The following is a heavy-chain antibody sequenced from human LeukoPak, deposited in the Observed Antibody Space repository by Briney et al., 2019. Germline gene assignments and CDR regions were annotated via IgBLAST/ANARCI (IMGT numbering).Heavy chain of an antibody. J-gene: IGHJ4*02. CDR2: IYYSGST. V-gene: IGHV4-59*12. Sequence: KSSETLSLTCTVSGGSISSYYWSWIRQPPGKGLEWIGYIYYSGSTNYNPSLKSRVTISINTSKNQVSLKLSSVTAADTAVYYCARGDGGVDYWGQGTLVTVSS. D-gene: IGHD4-23*01. CDR3: ARGDGGVDY. CDR1: GGSISSYY.